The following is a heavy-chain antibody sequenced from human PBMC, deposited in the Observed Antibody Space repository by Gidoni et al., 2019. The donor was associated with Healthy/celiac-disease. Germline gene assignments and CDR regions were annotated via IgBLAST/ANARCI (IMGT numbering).Heavy chain of an antibody. J-gene: IGHJ4*02. CDR2: ISSSISTI. Sequence: EVQLVESGGGLVQPGGSLRLSCAASGFTFSSYSMNWVRQAPGKGLEWVSYISSSISTIYYADSVKGRFTISRDNAKNSLYLQMNSLRDEDTAVYYCARAYYDFWSGLDYWGQGTLVTVSS. V-gene: IGHV3-48*02. D-gene: IGHD3-3*01. CDR3: ARAYYDFWSGLDY. CDR1: GFTFSSYS.